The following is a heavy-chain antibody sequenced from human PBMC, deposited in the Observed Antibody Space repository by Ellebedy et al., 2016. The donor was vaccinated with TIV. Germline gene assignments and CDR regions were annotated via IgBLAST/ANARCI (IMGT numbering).Heavy chain of an antibody. Sequence: SETLSLTXAVSGGSISSGGFSWSWIRQPPGKGLEWIGYIHHSGSTSYNPSLKSRVTISVDRSKNQFSLKLSSVTAADTAVYYCARVGGDGNWFDPWGQGTLVTVSS. J-gene: IGHJ5*02. V-gene: IGHV4-30-2*01. CDR1: GGSISSGGFS. CDR2: IHHSGST. CDR3: ARVGGDGNWFDP. D-gene: IGHD4-17*01.